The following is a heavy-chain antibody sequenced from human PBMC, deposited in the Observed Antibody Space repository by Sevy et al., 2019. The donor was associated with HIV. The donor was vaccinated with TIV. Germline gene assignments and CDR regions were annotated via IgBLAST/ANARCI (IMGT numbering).Heavy chain of an antibody. D-gene: IGHD6-25*01. CDR3: VRGGQRFDY. CDR2: ISSSSSTI. V-gene: IGHV3-48*01. J-gene: IGHJ4*02. Sequence: GGSLRLSCAASGFTFSSYSMNWVRQAPGKGLEWVSYISSSSSTIYYADSVKGRFTISRDNAKNSLYLQMDSLRVEDTAEYYCVRGGQRFDYWGQGTLVTVSS. CDR1: GFTFSSYS.